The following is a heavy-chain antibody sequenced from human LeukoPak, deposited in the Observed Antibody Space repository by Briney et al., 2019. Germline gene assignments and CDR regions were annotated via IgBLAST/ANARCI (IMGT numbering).Heavy chain of an antibody. Sequence: ASVKVSCKASGYTFTGYYMHWVRQAPGQGLKWMGWINPNSGGTNYAQKFQGRVTMTRDTSISTAYMELSRLRSDDTAVYYCARARKLLWFRELGPNWFDPWGQGTLVTVSS. V-gene: IGHV1-2*02. CDR2: INPNSGGT. J-gene: IGHJ5*02. D-gene: IGHD3-10*01. CDR1: GYTFTGYY. CDR3: ARARKLLWFRELGPNWFDP.